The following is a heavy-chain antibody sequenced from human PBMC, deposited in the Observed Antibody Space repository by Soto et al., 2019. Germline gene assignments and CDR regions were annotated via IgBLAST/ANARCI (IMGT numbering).Heavy chain of an antibody. CDR2: ISYTGST. Sequence: PSETPSLTCTVSGGSISSYYWSWIRQSPEKGLEYIGYISYTGSTNYNPSLKSRVTISVDTSKNQFSLKLSSVTAADTAVYYCARDYYDSGTYYPFDPWGQGTLVTVSS. J-gene: IGHJ5*02. CDR1: GGSISSYY. V-gene: IGHV4-59*01. D-gene: IGHD3-10*01. CDR3: ARDYYDSGTYYPFDP.